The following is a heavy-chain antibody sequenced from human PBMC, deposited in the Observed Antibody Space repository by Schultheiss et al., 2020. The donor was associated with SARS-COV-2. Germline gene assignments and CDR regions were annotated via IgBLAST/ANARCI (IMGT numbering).Heavy chain of an antibody. CDR1: GFTFSDYY. J-gene: IGHJ4*02. CDR3: TLGTGYAFDY. CDR2: IKSKTDGGTT. V-gene: IGHV3-15*01. D-gene: IGHD5-12*01. Sequence: GGSLRLSCAASGFTFSDYYMSWIRQAPGKGLEWVGRIKSKTDGGTTDYAAPVKGRFTILRDDSKNTLYLQMNSLKTDDTAVYYCTLGTGYAFDYWGQGTLVTVSS.